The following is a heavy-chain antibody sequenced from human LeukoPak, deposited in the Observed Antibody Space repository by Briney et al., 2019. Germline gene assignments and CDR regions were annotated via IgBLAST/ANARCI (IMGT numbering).Heavy chain of an antibody. CDR3: ARDCCGYRSWFDP. CDR1: GDSISSNYFGSHLFH. CDR2: IFYSGST. D-gene: IGHD6-25*01. J-gene: IGHJ5*02. V-gene: IGHV4-39*07. Sequence: KPSETLSLTCTVSGDSISSNYFGSHLFHWGWLRQPPGEGLEWIGSIFYSGSTYYNPSLKSRVTISVDTSKNQFSLKLTSVTAADTAVYYCARDCCGYRSWFDPWGQGTLVTVSS.